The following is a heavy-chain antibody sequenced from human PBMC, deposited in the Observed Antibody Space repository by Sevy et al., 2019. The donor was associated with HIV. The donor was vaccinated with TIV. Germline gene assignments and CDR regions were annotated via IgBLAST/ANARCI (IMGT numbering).Heavy chain of an antibody. V-gene: IGHV3-21*01. CDR2: ISSTSSYI. Sequence: GGSLRLSCAASGFTFSTYGMNWVRQAPGNGLEWVSSISSTSSYIDYAYSVKGRFTISRDNAKNSLYLQMNNLRAEDTALYYCARDYNSGWRKFNLFDPWGQGTLVTVSS. CDR3: ARDYNSGWRKFNLFDP. D-gene: IGHD6-19*01. CDR1: GFTFSTYG. J-gene: IGHJ5*02.